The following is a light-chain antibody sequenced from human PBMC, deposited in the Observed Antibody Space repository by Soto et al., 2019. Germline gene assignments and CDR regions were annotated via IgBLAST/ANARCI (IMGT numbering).Light chain of an antibody. Sequence: QSVLTQPPSASGTPGQRVTISCSGSSSNIGSNTVNWYQQLPGTAPKLLIYRSDERPSGVPYRFYGSKSGTSASLAISGLQSEDEADYYCAAWDDSLNGWVFGGGTKLTVL. V-gene: IGLV1-44*01. J-gene: IGLJ3*02. CDR1: SSNIGSNT. CDR3: AAWDDSLNGWV. CDR2: RSD.